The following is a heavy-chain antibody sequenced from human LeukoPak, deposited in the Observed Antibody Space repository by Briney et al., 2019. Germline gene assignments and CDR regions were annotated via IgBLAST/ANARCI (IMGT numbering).Heavy chain of an antibody. CDR3: AREKEGDGYSEFDY. CDR1: GGSISSYY. CDR2: IYYSGST. Sequence: SETLSLICTVSGGSISSYYWSWIRQPPGKGLEWIGYIYYSGSTNYNPSLKSRVTISVDTSKNQFSLKLSSMTAADTAVYYCAREKEGDGYSEFDYWGQGTLVTVSS. D-gene: IGHD5-24*01. J-gene: IGHJ4*02. V-gene: IGHV4-59*01.